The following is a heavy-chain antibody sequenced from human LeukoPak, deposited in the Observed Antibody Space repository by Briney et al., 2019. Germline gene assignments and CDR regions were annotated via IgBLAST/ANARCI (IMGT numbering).Heavy chain of an antibody. J-gene: IGHJ6*02. CDR1: GGSISSYY. Sequence: PSETLSLTCTVSGGSISSYYWSWIRRPPGKGLEWIGYIYYSGSTNYNPSLKSRVTISVDTSKNQFSLKLSSVTAADTAVYYCARDHAVTMVRGVIGGMDVWGQGTTVTVSS. CDR3: ARDHAVTMVRGVIGGMDV. CDR2: IYYSGST. V-gene: IGHV4-59*01. D-gene: IGHD3-10*01.